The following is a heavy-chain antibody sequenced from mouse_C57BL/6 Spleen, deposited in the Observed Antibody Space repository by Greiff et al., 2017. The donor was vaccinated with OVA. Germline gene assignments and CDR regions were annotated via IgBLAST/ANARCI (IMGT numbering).Heavy chain of an antibody. J-gene: IGHJ4*01. D-gene: IGHD2-5*01. V-gene: IGHV1-81*01. CDR1: GYTFTSYG. Sequence: VKLMESGAELARPGASVKLSCKASGYTFTSYGISWVKQRTGQGLEWIGEIYPRSGNTYYNEKFKGKATLTADKSSSTAYMELRSLTSEDSAVYFCANSNYEGGVYAMDYWGQGTSVTVSS. CDR2: IYPRSGNT. CDR3: ANSNYEGGVYAMDY.